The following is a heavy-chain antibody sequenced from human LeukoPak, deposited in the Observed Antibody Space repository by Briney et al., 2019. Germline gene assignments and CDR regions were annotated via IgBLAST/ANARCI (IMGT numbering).Heavy chain of an antibody. J-gene: IGHJ2*01. CDR2: IFSGGTT. D-gene: IGHD3-3*01. CDR1: GFTVSNNY. V-gene: IGHV3-66*01. CDR3: ARGRDFWYFDL. Sequence: PGGSLRLSCEASGFTVSNNYMSWVRQAPGKGLEWVSVIFSGGTTYSADSVKGRFTISRDKSKNTVYLQMNSLRAEDTAVYYCARGRDFWYFDLWGRGTLVTVSS.